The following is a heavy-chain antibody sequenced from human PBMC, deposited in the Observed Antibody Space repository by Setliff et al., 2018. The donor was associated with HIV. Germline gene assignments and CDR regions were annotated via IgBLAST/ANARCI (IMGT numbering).Heavy chain of an antibody. CDR3: ARSIVPVASGYYYFEY. Sequence: PSETLSLTCAVYGGSFSGYYWSWIRQPPGKGLEWIGEINHSGSTNYNPSLKSRFTISVDTSKNQFSLRLSSVAAGDTAVYCCARSIVPVASGYYYFEYWGQGTLVTVSS. D-gene: IGHD3-3*01. V-gene: IGHV4-34*01. CDR2: INHSGST. J-gene: IGHJ4*02. CDR1: GGSFSGYY.